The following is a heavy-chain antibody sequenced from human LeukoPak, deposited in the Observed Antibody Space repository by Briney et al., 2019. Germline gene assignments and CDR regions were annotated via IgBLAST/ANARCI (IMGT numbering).Heavy chain of an antibody. CDR2: IKYDGGEK. J-gene: IGHJ4*02. CDR3: ARNIYHGAVDY. D-gene: IGHD4-17*01. Sequence: GESLRLSCAASGFTFSTYWMSWVRQTPGKGLEWVATIKYDGGEKYYVDSVKGRFTISRDNAKNSLYLQMNSLRVEDTAVYFCARNIYHGAVDYWGQGALVSVSS. CDR1: GFTFSTYW. V-gene: IGHV3-7*01.